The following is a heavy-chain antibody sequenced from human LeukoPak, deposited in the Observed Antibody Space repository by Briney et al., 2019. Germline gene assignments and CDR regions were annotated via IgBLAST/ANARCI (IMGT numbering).Heavy chain of an antibody. CDR2: INSDGSST. V-gene: IGHV3-74*01. J-gene: IGHJ4*02. D-gene: IGHD4-17*01. Sequence: GGSLRLSCAASGFTFSTYGMHWVRQAPGKGLVWVSRINSDGSSTSYADSVKGRFTISRDNAKNTLYLQMNSLRAEDTAVYYCARARYGDYGDGYFDYWGQGTLVTVSS. CDR1: GFTFSTYG. CDR3: ARARYGDYGDGYFDY.